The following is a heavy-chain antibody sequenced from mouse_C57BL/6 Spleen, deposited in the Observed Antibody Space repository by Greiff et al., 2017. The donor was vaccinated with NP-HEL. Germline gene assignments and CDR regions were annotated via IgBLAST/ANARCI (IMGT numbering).Heavy chain of an antibody. CDR3: ARRGTGHWYFDV. CDR1: GYTFTDYY. D-gene: IGHD4-1*01. Sequence: EVKLQQSGPELVKPGASVKISCKASGYTFTDYYMNWVKQSHGKSLEWIGDINPNNGGTSYNQKFKGKATLTVDKSSSTAYMELRSLTSEDSAVYYCARRGTGHWYFDVWGTGTTVTVSS. J-gene: IGHJ1*03. V-gene: IGHV1-26*01. CDR2: INPNNGGT.